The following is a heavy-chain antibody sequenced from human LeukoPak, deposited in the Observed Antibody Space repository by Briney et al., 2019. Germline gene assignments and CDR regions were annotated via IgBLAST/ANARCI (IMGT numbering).Heavy chain of an antibody. CDR2: IYYSGRT. CDR3: ATIAIAVAKFDP. V-gene: IGHV4-39*01. Sequence: GXLRQPXXXGLXWIGSIYYSGRTYYTPSLKSRVTISVDTSKNQFSLKLSSVTAADTAVYYCATIAIAVAKFDPWGQGTLVTVSS. J-gene: IGHJ5*02. D-gene: IGHD6-19*01.